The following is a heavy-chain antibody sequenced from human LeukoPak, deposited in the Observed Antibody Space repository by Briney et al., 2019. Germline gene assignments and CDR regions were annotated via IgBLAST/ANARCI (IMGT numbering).Heavy chain of an antibody. D-gene: IGHD1-26*01. J-gene: IGHJ5*02. CDR1: GYTFTGYY. Sequence: ASVKVSCKASGYTFTGYYMHWVRQAPGKGLEWMGGFDPEDGETIYAQKFQGRVTMTEDTSTDTAYMELSSLRSEDTAVYYCATVGGSRNWFDPWGQGTLVTVSS. V-gene: IGHV1-24*01. CDR3: ATVGGSRNWFDP. CDR2: FDPEDGET.